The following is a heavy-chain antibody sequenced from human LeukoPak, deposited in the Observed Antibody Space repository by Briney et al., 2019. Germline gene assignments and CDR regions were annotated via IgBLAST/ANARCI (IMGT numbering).Heavy chain of an antibody. D-gene: IGHD5-24*01. Sequence: SETLSLTCTVSGYSISSGYYWGWIRQPPGKGLEWIGSICHSGSTYYNPSLKSRVTISVDTSKNQFSLSLNSVTAADTAVYYCARRRDGYNFGSFYFDYWGQGILVTVSS. V-gene: IGHV4-38-2*02. CDR3: ARRRDGYNFGSFYFDY. CDR2: ICHSGST. CDR1: GYSISSGYY. J-gene: IGHJ4*02.